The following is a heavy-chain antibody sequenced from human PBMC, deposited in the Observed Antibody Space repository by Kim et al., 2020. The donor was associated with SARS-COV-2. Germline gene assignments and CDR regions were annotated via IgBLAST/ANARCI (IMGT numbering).Heavy chain of an antibody. CDR3: VTSTRARGAPL. D-gene: IGHD3-10*01. CDR2: RT. V-gene: IGHV3-23*01. J-gene: IGHJ4*02. Sequence: RTFFADSVKGRFTISRDNSQTTLYLQMNSLRVEDTAIYYCVTSTRARGAPLWGQGTPVTVSS.